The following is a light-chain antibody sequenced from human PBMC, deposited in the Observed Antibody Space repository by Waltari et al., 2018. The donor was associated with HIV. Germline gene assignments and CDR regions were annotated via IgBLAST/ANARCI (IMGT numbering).Light chain of an antibody. V-gene: IGKV3-11*01. CDR3: QQGSGWPPAFS. CDR1: QSISGA. J-gene: IGKJ4*01. CDR2: DAS. Sequence: EVPLTQSPATLSLSPGESATLSCRASQSISGAVAWYLQKPGQAPRLLMYDASRRYTGIPVRFRGSGSETDFTLTISSLEPEDFGIYYCQQGSGWPPAFSFGGGTRVDIK.